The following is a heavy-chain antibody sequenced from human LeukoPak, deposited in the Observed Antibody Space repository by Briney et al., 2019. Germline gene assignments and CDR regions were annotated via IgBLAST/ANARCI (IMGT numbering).Heavy chain of an antibody. CDR3: ARERGIVGATTPFDY. CDR1: GFTFSRYW. CDR2: IFSDGSST. V-gene: IGHV3-74*01. Sequence: GGSLRLSCAAPGFTFSRYWMHWVRQAPGEELLWVSRIFSDGSSTNYADSMKGRFTISRDNAKNSLYLQMNSLRAEDTALYYCARERGIVGATTPFDYWGQGTLVTVSS. D-gene: IGHD1-26*01. J-gene: IGHJ4*02.